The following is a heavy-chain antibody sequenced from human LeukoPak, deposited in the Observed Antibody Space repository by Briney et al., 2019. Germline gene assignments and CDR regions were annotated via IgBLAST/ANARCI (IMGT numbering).Heavy chain of an antibody. CDR1: GGSFSNHY. V-gene: IGHV4-34*01. CDR3: ARLPGVVDFDP. Sequence: SETLSLTCAVYGGSFSNHYWTWFRQSPGKGLEWIGEINQSGNTNYNPSLKSRVTMSVDTSKNQFSLKLSSVTAADTAVYYCARLPGVVDFDPWGQGTLVTVSS. CDR2: INQSGNT. J-gene: IGHJ5*02. D-gene: IGHD2-21*01.